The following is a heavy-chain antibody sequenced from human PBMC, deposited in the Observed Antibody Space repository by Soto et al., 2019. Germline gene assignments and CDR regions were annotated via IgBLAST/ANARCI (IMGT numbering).Heavy chain of an antibody. CDR2: IYHSGST. J-gene: IGHJ5*02. D-gene: IGHD2-15*01. CDR3: ARTVVAATRPNWFDP. Sequence: SETLSLTCAVSGGSISSGGYSWSWIRQPPGKGLEWIGYIYHSGSTYYNPSLKSRVTISVDRSKNQFSLKLSSVTAADTAVYYCARTVVAATRPNWFDPWGQGTLVTVS. V-gene: IGHV4-30-2*01. CDR1: GGSISSGGYS.